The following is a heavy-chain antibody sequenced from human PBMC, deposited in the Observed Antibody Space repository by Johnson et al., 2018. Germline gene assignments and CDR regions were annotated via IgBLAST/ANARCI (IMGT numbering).Heavy chain of an antibody. V-gene: IGHV3-53*01. CDR3: ARGEAFDI. CDR1: GFTVSSNY. Sequence: EVQLVESGGGLTQPGGSLRLSCAASGFTVSSNYMSWVRQAPGKGLEWVSVIYSGGSTYYADPVKGRFTISRDNSKNRLCLQMNSLRVEDTAVYYCARGEAFDIGGQGTMVTVSS. CDR2: IYSGGST. J-gene: IGHJ3*02.